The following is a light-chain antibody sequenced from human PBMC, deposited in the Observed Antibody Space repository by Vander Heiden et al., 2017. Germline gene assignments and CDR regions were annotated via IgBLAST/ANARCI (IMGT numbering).Light chain of an antibody. Sequence: EIVMTQSPATLSVSPGERATLSCRASQSVSSNLAWYQQKPGQAPRLLIYGASTRDTGIPARFSGSGYGTEFTLTISSRQSEDFAVYYCQQYKNWPMYTFGQGTKMXIK. CDR3: QQYKNWPMYT. J-gene: IGKJ2*01. CDR1: QSVSSN. CDR2: GAS. V-gene: IGKV3-15*01.